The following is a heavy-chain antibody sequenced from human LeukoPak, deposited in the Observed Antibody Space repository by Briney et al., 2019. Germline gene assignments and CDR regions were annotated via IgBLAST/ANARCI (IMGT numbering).Heavy chain of an antibody. CDR1: GYTFTSYG. CDR3: ARGLGYYDSSGYYEGVY. Sequence: APVKVSCKASGYTFTSYGISWVRQAPGQGLEWMGWISAYNGNTNYAQKLQGRVTMTTDTSTSTAYMELRSLRSDDTAVYYCARGLGYYDSSGYYEGVYWGQGTLVTVSS. D-gene: IGHD3-22*01. V-gene: IGHV1-18*01. CDR2: ISAYNGNT. J-gene: IGHJ4*02.